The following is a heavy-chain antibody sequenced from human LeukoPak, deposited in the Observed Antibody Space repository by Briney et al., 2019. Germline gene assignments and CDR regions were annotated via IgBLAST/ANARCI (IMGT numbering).Heavy chain of an antibody. J-gene: IGHJ6*03. D-gene: IGHD4-11*01. V-gene: IGHV1-24*01. CDR1: GYTLTELS. CDR3: ATSTVTTTVGLDYYYYYYMDV. Sequence: ASVKVSCKVSGYTLTELSMHWVRQAPGKGLEWMGGFDPEDGETIYARKFQGRVTMTEDTSTDTAYMELSSLRSEDTAVYYCATSTVTTTVGLDYYYYYYMDVWGKGTTVTVSS. CDR2: FDPEDGET.